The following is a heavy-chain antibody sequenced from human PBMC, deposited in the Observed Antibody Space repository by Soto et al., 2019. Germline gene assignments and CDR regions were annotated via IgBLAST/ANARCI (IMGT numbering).Heavy chain of an antibody. CDR1: GFTFSNAW. D-gene: IGHD3-9*01. CDR3: TTDPPYIDWFSPVP. J-gene: IGHJ5*02. V-gene: IGHV3-15*07. Sequence: GGSLRLSCAASGFTFSNAWMNWVRQAPGKGLEWVGRIKSKTDGGTTDYAAPVKGRFTISRDDSKNTLYLQMNSLKTEDTAVYYCTTDPPYIDWFSPVPWRQATLVTVSS. CDR2: IKSKTDGGTT.